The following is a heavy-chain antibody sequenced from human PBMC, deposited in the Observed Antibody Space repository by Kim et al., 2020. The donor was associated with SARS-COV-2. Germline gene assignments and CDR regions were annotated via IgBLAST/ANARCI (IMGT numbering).Heavy chain of an antibody. Sequence: GGSLRLSCAASGFTFSSYGMHWFRQAPGKGLEWVAVIWYDGSNKYYADSVKGRFTISRDNSKNTLYLQMNSLRAEDTAVYYCARDKFFAGGSYYYYYGMDVWGQGTTVTVSS. CDR2: IWYDGSNK. V-gene: IGHV3-33*01. CDR3: ARDKFFAGGSYYYYYGMDV. CDR1: GFTFSSYG. D-gene: IGHD1-26*01. J-gene: IGHJ6*02.